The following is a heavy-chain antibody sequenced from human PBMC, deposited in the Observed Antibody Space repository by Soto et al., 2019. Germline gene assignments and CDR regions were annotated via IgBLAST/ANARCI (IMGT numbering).Heavy chain of an antibody. Sequence: EVQLVESGGGLVQPGGSLRLSCAASGFTFSSYWMSWVRQAPGKGLEWVATIKQDGGEKFYVDSVKGRFTISRDNAENSLYLPMNSLSAEDTAIYYCAGGRVVYSSGYYVGWVDPWVQGTQVTASS. CDR2: IKQDGGEK. CDR3: AGGRVVYSSGYYVGWVDP. CDR1: GFTFSSYW. D-gene: IGHD6-19*01. V-gene: IGHV3-7*01. J-gene: IGHJ5*02.